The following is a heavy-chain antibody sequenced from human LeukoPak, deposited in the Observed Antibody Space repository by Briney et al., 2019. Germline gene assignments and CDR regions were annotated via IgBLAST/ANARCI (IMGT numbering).Heavy chain of an antibody. V-gene: IGHV4-59*01. Sequence: PSETLSLTCTVSGYSISNGYYWSWIRQPPGKGLEWIGYIYYSGSTNYNPSLKSRVTISVDTSKNQFSLKLSSVTAADTAVYFCARGRVSSSTWYSTYYYYFYMDVWGKGTTVTVSS. J-gene: IGHJ6*03. CDR3: ARGRVSSSTWYSTYYYYFYMDV. CDR1: GYSISNGYY. CDR2: IYYSGST. D-gene: IGHD6-13*01.